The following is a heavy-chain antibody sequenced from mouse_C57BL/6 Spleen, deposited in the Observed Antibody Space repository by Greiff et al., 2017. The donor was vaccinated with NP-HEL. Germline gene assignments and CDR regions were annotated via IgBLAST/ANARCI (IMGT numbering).Heavy chain of an antibody. CDR3: AKHDYYGSSYVGAMDD. Sequence: VQLKESGPGLVAPSQSLSITCTVSGFSLTSYGVDWVRQPPGKGLEWLGVIWGGGSTNYTSALMSRLSISKDNSKRHVYSTMNSLQTDDTAMYYCAKHDYYGSSYVGAMDDWGQGTSVTVAS. CDR2: IWGGGST. J-gene: IGHJ4*01. D-gene: IGHD1-1*01. V-gene: IGHV2-9*01. CDR1: GFSLTSYG.